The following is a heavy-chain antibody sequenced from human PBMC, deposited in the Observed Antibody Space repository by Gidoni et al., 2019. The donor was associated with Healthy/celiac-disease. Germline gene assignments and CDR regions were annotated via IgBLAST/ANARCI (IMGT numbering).Heavy chain of an antibody. CDR2: IYPGDSDT. CDR3: ARHGSSGYWYFDL. Sequence: EVQLVQSGAEVQKPGESLTISCKGSGYSFTSYWIGWVRQMPGKGLEWMGIIYPGDSDTRYSPSFKGQVTIAADKSISTAYLQWSSLKASDTAMYYCARHGSSGYWYFDLWGRGTLVTVSS. CDR1: GYSFTSYW. V-gene: IGHV5-51*01. J-gene: IGHJ2*01. D-gene: IGHD3-22*01.